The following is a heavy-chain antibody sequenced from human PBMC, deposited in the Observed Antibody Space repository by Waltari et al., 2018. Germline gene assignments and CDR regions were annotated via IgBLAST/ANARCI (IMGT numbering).Heavy chain of an antibody. CDR3: AREKDILTGYYVYGMDV. CDR1: GYTFTSYA. CDR2: INACNGNT. D-gene: IGHD3-9*01. Sequence: QVQLVQSGAEVKKPGASVKVSCKASGYTFTSYAMHWVRQAPGQRLEWMGWINACNGNTKYSQKFQGRVTITRDTSASTAYMELSSLRSEDTAVYYCAREKDILTGYYVYGMDVWGQGTTVTVSS. V-gene: IGHV1-3*01. J-gene: IGHJ6*02.